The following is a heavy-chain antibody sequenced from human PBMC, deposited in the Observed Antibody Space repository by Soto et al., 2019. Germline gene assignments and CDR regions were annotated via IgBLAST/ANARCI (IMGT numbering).Heavy chain of an antibody. V-gene: IGHV3-23*01. CDR2: ISGSGGST. D-gene: IGHD3-3*01. J-gene: IGHJ4*02. CDR1: GFTFSSYA. CDR3: AKLSAYDFWSGSSPLASYY. Sequence: EGSLRLSCAASGFTFSSYAMSWVRQAPGKGLEWVSAISGSGGSTYYADSVKGRFTISRDNSKNTLYLQMNSLRAEDTAVYYCAKLSAYDFWSGSSPLASYYWGQGTLVPVSS.